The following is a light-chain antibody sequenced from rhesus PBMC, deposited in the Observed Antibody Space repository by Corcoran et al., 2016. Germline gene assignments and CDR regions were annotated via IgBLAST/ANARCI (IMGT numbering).Light chain of an antibody. V-gene: IGKV1-74*01. CDR2: KAS. CDR3: RHSYGTPYS. Sequence: DIQMTQSPSSLSASVGDRVTITCRASENVNNYLHWYQQKPGKAPKLLIYKASALQSGVPSRFSGSGSGTDFTLTIRSRQPEDFATYYCRHSYGTPYSFGQGTKVEIK. CDR1: ENVNNY. J-gene: IGKJ2*01.